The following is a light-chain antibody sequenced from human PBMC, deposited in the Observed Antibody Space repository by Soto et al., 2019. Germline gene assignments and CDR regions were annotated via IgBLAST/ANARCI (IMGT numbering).Light chain of an antibody. CDR1: QSITGW. CDR2: KAS. CDR3: QQYNPYSPWT. V-gene: IGKV1-5*03. J-gene: IGKJ5*01. Sequence: DIQMTQSPPTLSASVGDRDTISCRASQSITGWLAWFQQKPGKAPKLLISKASKLESGVPSRFSGSGSGTDFTLTISGLQPDDFATYYCQQYNPYSPWTFGQGTRLEIK.